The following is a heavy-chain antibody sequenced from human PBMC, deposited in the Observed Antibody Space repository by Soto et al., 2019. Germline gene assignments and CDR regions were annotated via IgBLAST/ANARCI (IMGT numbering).Heavy chain of an antibody. Sequence: GGSLRLSCAASGFTFSSYAMSWVRQAPGKGLEWVSAISGSGGSTYYADSVKGRFTISRDNSKNTLYLQMNSLRAEDTAVYYCAKDCLWGVGPSFSPVPACFDPWGQGTLVTVSS. CDR1: GFTFSSYA. CDR2: ISGSGGST. D-gene: IGHD2-2*01. CDR3: AKDCLWGVGPSFSPVPACFDP. V-gene: IGHV3-23*01. J-gene: IGHJ5*02.